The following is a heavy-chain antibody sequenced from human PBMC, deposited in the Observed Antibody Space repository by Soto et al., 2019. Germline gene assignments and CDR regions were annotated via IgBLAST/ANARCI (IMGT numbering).Heavy chain of an antibody. Sequence: QVQLVESGGGVVQPGRSLRLSCAASGFTFSSYAMHWVRQAPGKGLEWVAVISYDGSNKYYADSVKGRFTISRDNSKNTLYLQMNSLRAEDTAVYYCTKSADSAGWGVDFWGQGTLVTVSS. CDR3: TKSADSAGWGVDF. D-gene: IGHD6-19*01. CDR2: ISYDGSNK. V-gene: IGHV3-30-3*01. CDR1: GFTFSSYA. J-gene: IGHJ4*02.